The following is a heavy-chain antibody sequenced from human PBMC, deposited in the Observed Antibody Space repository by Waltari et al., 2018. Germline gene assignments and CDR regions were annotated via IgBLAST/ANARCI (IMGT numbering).Heavy chain of an antibody. Sequence: QVQLQESGPGLVKPSETLSLTCAVSGYSISSGYYWGWIRQPPGKGLEWIGSIYHSGSTYYNPSLKSRVTISVDTSKNQFSLKRSSVTAADTAVYYCAREMYYDFWSGPICYGMDVWGQGTTVTVSS. CDR2: IYHSGST. D-gene: IGHD3-3*01. V-gene: IGHV4-38-2*02. J-gene: IGHJ6*02. CDR1: GYSISSGYY. CDR3: AREMYYDFWSGPICYGMDV.